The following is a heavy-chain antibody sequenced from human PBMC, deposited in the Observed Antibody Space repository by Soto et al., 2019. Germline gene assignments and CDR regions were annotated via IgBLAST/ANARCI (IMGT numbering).Heavy chain of an antibody. CDR3: AKAESSGWYGGWFDP. CDR1: GFTFSSYA. Sequence: GVSLRLSCAASGFTFSSYAMSWVRQAPGKGLEWVSAISGSGGSTYYADSVKGRFTISRDNSKNTLYLQMNSLRAEDTAVYYCAKAESSGWYGGWFDPWGQGTLVTVSS. CDR2: ISGSGGST. V-gene: IGHV3-23*01. D-gene: IGHD6-19*01. J-gene: IGHJ5*02.